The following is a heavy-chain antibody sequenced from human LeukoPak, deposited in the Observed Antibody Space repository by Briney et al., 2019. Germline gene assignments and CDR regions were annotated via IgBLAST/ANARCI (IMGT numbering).Heavy chain of an antibody. CDR2: IISSGSAT. Sequence: GGSLRLSCAASGFTFSDYYMSWIRQALGEGLEWVSYIISSGSATYYADSVKGRFTISRDNAKNSLYLQMNSLTAEDTAVYYCARYASGPPRALLSWGQGTLVTVSS. D-gene: IGHD3-10*01. CDR1: GFTFSDYY. V-gene: IGHV3-11*01. CDR3: ARYASGPPRALLS. J-gene: IGHJ5*02.